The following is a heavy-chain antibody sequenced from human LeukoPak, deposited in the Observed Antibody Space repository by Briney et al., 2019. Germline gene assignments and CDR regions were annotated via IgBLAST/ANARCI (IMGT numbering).Heavy chain of an antibody. Sequence: SETLSLTCAVYGGSFSGYYWSWIRQPPGKGLEWIGEINHSGSTNYNPSLKSRVTISVDTSKNQFSLKLSSVTAADTAVFYCASRDPVQVWDNYFYYYMDVWGKGTTVTVSS. CDR2: INHSGST. V-gene: IGHV4-34*01. D-gene: IGHD5-18*01. CDR3: ASRDPVQVWDNYFYYYMDV. CDR1: GGSFSGYY. J-gene: IGHJ6*03.